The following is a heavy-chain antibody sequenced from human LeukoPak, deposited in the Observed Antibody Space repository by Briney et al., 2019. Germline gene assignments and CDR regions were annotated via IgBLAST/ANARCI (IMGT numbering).Heavy chain of an antibody. D-gene: IGHD2-2*01. CDR1: AGSISSYY. CDR3: ASVVPAAPGLDV. J-gene: IGHJ6*04. Sequence: SETLSLTRTVSAGSISSYYWSWIRQPAGKGLEWIGRIYTSGSPNYNPSLKSRVTMSVDTSKNQFSLKLSSVTAADTAVDDSASVVPAAPGLDVSAKGTTVTVSS. V-gene: IGHV4-4*07. CDR2: IYTSGSP.